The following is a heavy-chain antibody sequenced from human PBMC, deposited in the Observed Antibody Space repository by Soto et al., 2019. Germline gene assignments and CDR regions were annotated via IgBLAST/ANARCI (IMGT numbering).Heavy chain of an antibody. CDR1: GLPFANNP. CDR2: ISGGGDAT. Sequence: EVQLLESGGGLEQRGGSRGFPFAPLGLPFANNPSGWFGKLLGRGLEWVSVISGGGDATYYPDSVKGRFTTSRDNSKNTVYLQMNSLRAEDTAVYYCAKKSLGSITLPALYYFDYWGQGTLVTVSS. D-gene: IGHD7-27*01. V-gene: IGHV3-23*01. CDR3: AKKSLGSITLPALYYFDY. J-gene: IGHJ4*02.